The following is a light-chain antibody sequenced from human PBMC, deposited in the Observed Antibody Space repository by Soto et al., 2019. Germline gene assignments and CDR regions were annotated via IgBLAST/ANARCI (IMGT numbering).Light chain of an antibody. Sequence: DTVLTQSPDSLAVSLGDRSTINCKSSQSVLYSSNNKNFLAWYQQKPGQPPKLLIYWASTRESGVPDRFSGSGSGTDFTLTISSLQAEDVAVYYCQQYYSTPGTFGQGTKVDIK. V-gene: IGKV4-1*01. CDR2: WAS. CDR3: QQYYSTPGT. CDR1: QSVLYSSNNKNF. J-gene: IGKJ1*01.